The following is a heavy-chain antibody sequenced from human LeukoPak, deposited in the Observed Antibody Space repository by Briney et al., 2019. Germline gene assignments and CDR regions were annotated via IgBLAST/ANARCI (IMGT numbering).Heavy chain of an antibody. V-gene: IGHV3-21*01. CDR3: ARLGYCSGGSCY. J-gene: IGHJ4*02. Sequence: PGGYLRLYCAASGFTFSSYSMNWVRQAPGKGLEWVSSISSSSSYIYYADSVKGRFTISRDNAKNSLYLQMNSLRAEDTAVYYCARLGYCSGGSCYWGQGTLVTVSS. D-gene: IGHD2-15*01. CDR1: GFTFSSYS. CDR2: ISSSSSYI.